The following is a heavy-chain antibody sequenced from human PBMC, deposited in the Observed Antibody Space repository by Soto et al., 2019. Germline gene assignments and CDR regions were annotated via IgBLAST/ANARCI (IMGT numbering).Heavy chain of an antibody. D-gene: IGHD2-2*01. J-gene: IGHJ6*03. CDR3: ALAAMHDYYYYMDV. V-gene: IGHV1-8*02. CDR2: MNPNSGNT. Sequence: ASGKVCCKASGYTFTSYDINWVRQAPGQGLEWMGWMNPNSGNTGYAQKFQGRVTMTRNTSISTAYMELSSLRSEDTAVYYCALAAMHDYYYYMDVWGKGTTVTVSS. CDR1: GYTFTSYD.